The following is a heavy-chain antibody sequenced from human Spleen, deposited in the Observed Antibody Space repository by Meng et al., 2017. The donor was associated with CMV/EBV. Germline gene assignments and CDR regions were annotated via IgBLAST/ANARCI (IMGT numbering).Heavy chain of an antibody. Sequence: SVKVSCKASGYTFTAYYLHWVRQAPGQGPEWMGWINPRSGGTNYAQKFQGRVTMTRDTSISTVYMELSRLRSDDTAVSYCARVGHGVGYRFDSWGQGTLVTVSS. V-gene: IGHV1-2*02. CDR3: ARVGHGVGYRFDS. D-gene: IGHD2-8*01. CDR1: GYTFTAYY. CDR2: INPRSGGT. J-gene: IGHJ4*02.